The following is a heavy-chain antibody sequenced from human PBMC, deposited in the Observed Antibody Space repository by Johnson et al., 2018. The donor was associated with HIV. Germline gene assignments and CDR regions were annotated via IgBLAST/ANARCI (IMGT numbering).Heavy chain of an antibody. Sequence: QVQLVESGGRVVRPGGSLTLSCAASGFSFDDYGMTWVRQIAGKGLEWVSLIYTGGSTFYADSVKGRFTISRDNSKNTLYLQMNSLRAEDTAVYYCAKSLFSISWPYDAFDMWGQGTMVTVS. CDR3: AKSLFSISWPYDAFDM. V-gene: IGHV3-NL1*01. CDR1: GFSFDDYG. J-gene: IGHJ3*02. CDR2: IYTGGST. D-gene: IGHD2/OR15-2a*01.